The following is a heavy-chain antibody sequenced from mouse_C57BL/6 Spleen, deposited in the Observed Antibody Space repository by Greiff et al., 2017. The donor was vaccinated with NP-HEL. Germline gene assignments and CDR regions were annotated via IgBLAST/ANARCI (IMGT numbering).Heavy chain of an antibody. D-gene: IGHD2-1*01. J-gene: IGHJ1*03. CDR1: GYTFTSYW. CDR2: IDPSDSYT. CDR3: ARGHYGNYFWYFDV. Sequence: VQLQQPGAELVKPGASVKLSCKASGYTFTSYWMQWVKQRPGQGLEWIGEIDPSDSYTNYNQKFKGKATLTVDTSSSTAYMQLSSLTSEDSAVYYCARGHYGNYFWYFDVWGTGTTVTVSS. V-gene: IGHV1-50*01.